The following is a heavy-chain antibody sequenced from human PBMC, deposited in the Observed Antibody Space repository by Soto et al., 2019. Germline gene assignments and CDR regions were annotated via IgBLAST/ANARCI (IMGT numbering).Heavy chain of an antibody. J-gene: IGHJ3*02. D-gene: IGHD2-15*01. CDR3: AREPLGYCSVGSCVDAFDI. Sequence: QVQLVQSGAEVKKPGASVKVSCKASGYTFTSYDINWVRQATGQGLEWMGWMNPKSGNTGYAQKFQGRVTMTRNTSISTDYMELRSLRYEDTAVYYCAREPLGYCSVGSCVDAFDIWGQWTMVTVSS. CDR2: MNPKSGNT. V-gene: IGHV1-8*01. CDR1: GYTFTSYD.